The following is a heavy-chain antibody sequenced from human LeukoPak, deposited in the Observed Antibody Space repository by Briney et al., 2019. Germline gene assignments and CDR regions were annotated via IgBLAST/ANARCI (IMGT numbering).Heavy chain of an antibody. CDR1: GGSISSSSYY. V-gene: IGHV4-39*07. J-gene: IGHJ5*02. D-gene: IGHD4-17*01. Sequence: PSETLSLTCTVSGGSISSSSYYWGWIRQPPGKGLEWIGSIYYSGSTYYNPSLKSRVTISVDTSKNQFSLKLSSVTAADTAVYYCARDIRDYVWFDPWGQGTLVTVSS. CDR3: ARDIRDYVWFDP. CDR2: IYYSGST.